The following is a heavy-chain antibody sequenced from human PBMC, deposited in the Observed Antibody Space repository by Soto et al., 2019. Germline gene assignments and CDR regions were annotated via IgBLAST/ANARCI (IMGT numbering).Heavy chain of an antibody. V-gene: IGHV3-21*01. CDR3: ARYRGGVIAVGQSAGQVD. J-gene: IGHJ4*02. Sequence: GGSLRLSCAASGFTFSSYSMNWVRQAPGKGLEWVSSISSSSSYIYYADSVKGRFTISRDNAKNSLYLQMNSLRAEDTAVYYCARYRGGVIAVGQSAGQVDWGQGTLVTVSS. CDR2: ISSSSSYI. CDR1: GFTFSSYS. D-gene: IGHD3-16*02.